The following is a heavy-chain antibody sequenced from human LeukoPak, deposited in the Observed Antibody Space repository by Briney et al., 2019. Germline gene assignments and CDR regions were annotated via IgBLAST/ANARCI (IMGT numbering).Heavy chain of an antibody. V-gene: IGHV1-69*01. D-gene: IGHD3-3*01. Sequence: GSSVKVSCKASGGTFSSYAISWVRQAPGQGLEWMGGIIPIFGTANYAQKFQGRVTITADESTSTAYMELSSLRSEDTAVYYCASGPEADFWSGYPFDYWGQGTLVTVSS. J-gene: IGHJ4*02. CDR2: IIPIFGTA. CDR3: ASGPEADFWSGYPFDY. CDR1: GGTFSSYA.